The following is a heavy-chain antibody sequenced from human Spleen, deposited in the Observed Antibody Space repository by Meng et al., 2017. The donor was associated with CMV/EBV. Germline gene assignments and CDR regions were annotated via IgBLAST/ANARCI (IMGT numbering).Heavy chain of an antibody. D-gene: IGHD2-2*01. CDR3: AKEIYCSSTWCHALSN. CDR2: IIPRSGIT. J-gene: IGHJ4*02. V-gene: IGHV1-69*10. CDR1: VGSFSSCG. Sequence: SVKVSCKASVGSFSSCGINWVRQAPGQGLKWIGGIIPRSGITRYAQKFQGRVTINADKVADTVYMELNSLRSEDTAVYYCAKEIYCSSTWCHALSNWGQGSLVTVSS.